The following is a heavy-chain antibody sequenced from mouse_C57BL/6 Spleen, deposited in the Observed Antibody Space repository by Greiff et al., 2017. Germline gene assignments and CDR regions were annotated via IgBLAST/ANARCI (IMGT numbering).Heavy chain of an antibody. D-gene: IGHD2-4*01. Sequence: VQLQQPGAELVKPGASVKMSCKASGYTFTSYWITWVKQRPGQGLEWIGDIYPGSGRTNYNEKFKSKATLTVDTSSSTAYMQLSSLTSEDSAVYYCAREGGLRRGAMDYWGQGASVTVSS. J-gene: IGHJ4*01. CDR2: IYPGSGRT. V-gene: IGHV1-55*01. CDR1: GYTFTSYW. CDR3: AREGGLRRGAMDY.